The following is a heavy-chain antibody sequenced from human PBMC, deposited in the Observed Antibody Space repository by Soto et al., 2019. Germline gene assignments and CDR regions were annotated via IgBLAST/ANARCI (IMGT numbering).Heavy chain of an antibody. Sequence: GGSLRLSCAASGFTFTSYNTNWVRKAPGKGLEWVSYISISSSAIYYADSVKGRFTISRANAKNSLFLQMNSLRVEDTAVYFCAREYYYMDVWGKGTTVTVSS. J-gene: IGHJ6*03. CDR3: AREYYYMDV. CDR2: ISISSSAI. CDR1: GFTFTSYN. V-gene: IGHV3-48*01.